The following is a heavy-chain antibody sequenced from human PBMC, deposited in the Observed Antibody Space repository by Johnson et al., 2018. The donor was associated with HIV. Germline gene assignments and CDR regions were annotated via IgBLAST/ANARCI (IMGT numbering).Heavy chain of an antibody. CDR1: GFTVSSNY. Sequence: VQLVESGGGLVQPGGSLRLSCAASGFTVSSNYMSWVRQAPGKGLEWVSVIYSGGSTYYADSVKGRFTISRDNSKNTLYLQMNSLRAEDTAAYYCAREATYYDYVWGSYAFDIWGQGTMVTVSS. CDR2: IYSGGST. V-gene: IGHV3-66*01. J-gene: IGHJ3*02. D-gene: IGHD3-16*01. CDR3: AREATYYDYVWGSYAFDI.